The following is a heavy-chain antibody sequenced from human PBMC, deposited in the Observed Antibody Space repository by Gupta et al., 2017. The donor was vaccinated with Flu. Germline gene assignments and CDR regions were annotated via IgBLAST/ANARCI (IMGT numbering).Heavy chain of an antibody. CDR3: ARGVEFCRSESCSTFPAFDL. J-gene: IGHJ2*01. CDR1: GFTFRSYQ. Sequence: ELELLQSGGGLIQPGGSLRLSCSGSGFTFRSYQLHWVRQRTGEGLEWVAGIGVDGDTNYPGSVKGRFTISRENAKNSLFLQMESLRVGDTAVYYCARGVEFCRSESCSTFPAFDLWGRGTLVTVSS. D-gene: IGHD3-3*01. V-gene: IGHV3-13*01. CDR2: IGVDGDT.